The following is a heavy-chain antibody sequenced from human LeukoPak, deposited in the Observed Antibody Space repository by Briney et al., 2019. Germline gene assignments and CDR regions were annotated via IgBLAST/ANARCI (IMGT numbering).Heavy chain of an antibody. CDR3: ATFIHDLKLGSGFDC. D-gene: IGHD3-10*01. CDR1: GGSISSYY. Sequence: SETLSLTCTVSGGSISSYYWSWIRQPPGKGLEWIGYIYYSGSTNYNPSLKSRVTISVDTCKNQFSLKLSSVTAADTAVYYCATFIHDLKLGSGFDCWGQGTLVTVSS. CDR2: IYYSGST. J-gene: IGHJ4*02. V-gene: IGHV4-59*08.